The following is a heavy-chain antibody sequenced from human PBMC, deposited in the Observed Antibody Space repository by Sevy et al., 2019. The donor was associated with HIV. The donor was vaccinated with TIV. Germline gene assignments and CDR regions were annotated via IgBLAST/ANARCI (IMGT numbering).Heavy chain of an antibody. J-gene: IGHJ6*02. CDR3: ARGIAAASDMDV. CDR2: MNPNSGNT. CDR1: GYTFTGYD. Sequence: ASVKVSCKASGYTFTGYDINWVRQATGQGLEWMGWMNPNSGNTGYAQKFQGRVTMTRNTSISTAYMELSSLRSEDTAVYYCARGIAAASDMDVWGQGTTVTVSS. V-gene: IGHV1-8*01. D-gene: IGHD6-13*01.